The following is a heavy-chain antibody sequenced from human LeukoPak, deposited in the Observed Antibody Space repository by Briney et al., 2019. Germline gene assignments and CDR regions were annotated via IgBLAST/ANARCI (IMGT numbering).Heavy chain of an antibody. CDR1: GFTFSSYA. CDR3: AKDDLYSFDSRFPYYFEY. V-gene: IGHV3-23*01. D-gene: IGHD3-22*01. CDR2: LSGGGGST. Sequence: GGSLILSCAASGFTFSSYAMYWVRQAPGKGLEWVSVLSGGGGSTYYADSVKGRFTISRDNSKNTLYLQMNSLRAEDTAVYYCAKDDLYSFDSRFPYYFEYWGQGTLVTVSS. J-gene: IGHJ4*02.